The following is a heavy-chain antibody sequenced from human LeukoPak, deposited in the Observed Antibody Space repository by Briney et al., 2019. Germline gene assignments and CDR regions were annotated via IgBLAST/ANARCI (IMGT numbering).Heavy chain of an antibody. J-gene: IGHJ4*02. V-gene: IGHV3-15*01. Sequence: GGSLRLSCAASGFTFSNAWMSWVRQAPGKGLEWVGRIKSKINGGTTEYAEPVKGTLTISTDDSKNTLYLQMNSLTPEGTAVYYCTADDPLNHYWGQGTLVTVSS. CDR3: TADDPLNHY. CDR2: IKSKINGGTT. CDR1: GFTFSNAW.